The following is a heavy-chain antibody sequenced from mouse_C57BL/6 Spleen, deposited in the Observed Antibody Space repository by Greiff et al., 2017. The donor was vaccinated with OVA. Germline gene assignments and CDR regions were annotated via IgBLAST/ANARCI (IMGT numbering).Heavy chain of an antibody. Sequence: QVQLQQPGTDLVKPGASVKLSCKASGYTFTSYWMHWVKQRPGQGLEWIGNINPSNGGTNYNEKFKSKATLTVDKSSSTAYMQLSSLTSEDSAVYYCARWGWDQGYFDVWGTGTTVTVSS. J-gene: IGHJ1*03. D-gene: IGHD4-1*01. CDR2: INPSNGGT. V-gene: IGHV1-53*01. CDR1: GYTFTSYW. CDR3: ARWGWDQGYFDV.